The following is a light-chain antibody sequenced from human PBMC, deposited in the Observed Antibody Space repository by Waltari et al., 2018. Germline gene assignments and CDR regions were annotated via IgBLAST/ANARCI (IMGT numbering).Light chain of an antibody. CDR1: SSYVGGYNY. CDR2: DVS. V-gene: IGLV2-14*03. CDR3: SSYTSSSTWV. Sequence: QSALTQPASVSGSPGQSITLSCTGTSSYVGGYNYFPWYQHHPGKTPKRMIYDVSKRPSGVSNRFSGSKSGNTASLTISGLQAEDEADYYCSSYTSSSTWVFGGGTKVTVL. J-gene: IGLJ3*02.